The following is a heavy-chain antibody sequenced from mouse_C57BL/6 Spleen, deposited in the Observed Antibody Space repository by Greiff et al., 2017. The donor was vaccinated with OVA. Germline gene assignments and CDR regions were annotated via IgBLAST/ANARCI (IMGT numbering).Heavy chain of an antibody. CDR2: IDPSDSET. CDR1: GYTFTSYW. Sequence: VKLQQPGAELVRPGSSVKLSCKASGYTFTSYWMHWVKQRPIQGLEWIGNIDPSDSETHYNQKFKDKATLTVDKSSSTAYMQLSSLTSEDSAVYYCARRPGNYDYFDYWGQGTTLTVSS. J-gene: IGHJ2*01. D-gene: IGHD2-1*01. V-gene: IGHV1-52*01. CDR3: ARRPGNYDYFDY.